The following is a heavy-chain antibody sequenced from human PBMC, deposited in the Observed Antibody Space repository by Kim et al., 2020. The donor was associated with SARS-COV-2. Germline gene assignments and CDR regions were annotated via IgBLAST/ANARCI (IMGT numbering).Heavy chain of an antibody. D-gene: IGHD2-2*01. CDR3: ARGSCSSTSCPLDY. J-gene: IGHJ4*02. Sequence: PSLTSRVTISVDTSKNQFSLKLSAVTAADTAVYYCARGSCSSTSCPLDYWGQGTLVTVSS. V-gene: IGHV4-59*09.